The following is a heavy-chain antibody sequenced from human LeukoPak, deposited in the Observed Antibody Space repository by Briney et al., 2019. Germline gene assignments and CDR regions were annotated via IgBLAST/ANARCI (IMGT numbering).Heavy chain of an antibody. CDR2: ISAYNGNT. Sequence: ASVKVSCKASGYTFTSYGISWVRQAPGQGLEWMGWISAYNGNTNYAQKLQGRVTMTTDTSTSTAYMELRSLRSDDTAVYYCARDVYSNSVGSYYYYSMDVWGQGTTVTVSS. J-gene: IGHJ6*02. D-gene: IGHD4-11*01. CDR1: GYTFTSYG. V-gene: IGHV1-18*01. CDR3: ARDVYSNSVGSYYYYSMDV.